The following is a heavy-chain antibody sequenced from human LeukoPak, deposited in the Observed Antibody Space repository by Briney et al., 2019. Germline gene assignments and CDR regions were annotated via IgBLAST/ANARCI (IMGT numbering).Heavy chain of an antibody. V-gene: IGHV1-2*02. CDR1: GYTFTGYY. CDR3: AREGDSCSGGSCYPEGMDA. J-gene: IGHJ6*02. Sequence: ASVKVSRLASGYTFTGYYMHWVRQAPGQGLAWMGWINPNRWGTNYAQKFQGRVTMTRDTSISTAYMEMRRLRSDDTAVDYCAREGDSCSGGSCYPEGMDAWGQGTTVTVSS. D-gene: IGHD2-15*01. CDR2: INPNRWGT.